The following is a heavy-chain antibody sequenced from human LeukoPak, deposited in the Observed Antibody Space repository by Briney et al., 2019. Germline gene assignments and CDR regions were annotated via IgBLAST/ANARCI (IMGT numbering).Heavy chain of an antibody. D-gene: IGHD3-10*01. CDR1: GGSISTYY. CDR3: ARDRSWFGETYYYPMDV. V-gene: IGHV4-4*07. CDR2: IYSSGST. J-gene: IGHJ6*03. Sequence: SETLSLTCTVSGGSISTYYGSWIRQPAGKGLEWIGRIYSSGSTNYNPSLKSRVTMSVDTSKNQFPLKLSSVTAADTAVYFCARDRSWFGETYYYPMDVWGKGTTVTVSS.